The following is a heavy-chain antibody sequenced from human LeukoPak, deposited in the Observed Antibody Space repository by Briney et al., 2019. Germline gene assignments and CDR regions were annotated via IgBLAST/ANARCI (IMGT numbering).Heavy chain of an antibody. CDR2: INSDGSST. D-gene: IGHD6-19*01. CDR3: ARGPYSSGWYGFDY. J-gene: IGHJ4*02. V-gene: IGHV3-74*01. CDR1: GFTFSSYW. Sequence: PGGSLRLSCAAPGFTFSSYWMNWVRQAPGKGLVWVSRINSDGSSTSYADSVKDRFTISRDNAKNTLYLQMNSLRAEDTAIYYCARGPYSSGWYGFDYWGQGTLVTVSS.